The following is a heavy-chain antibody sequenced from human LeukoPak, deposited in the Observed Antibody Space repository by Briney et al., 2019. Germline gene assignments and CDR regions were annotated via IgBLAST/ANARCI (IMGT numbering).Heavy chain of an antibody. CDR2: VYNSGYT. D-gene: IGHD3-9*01. J-gene: IGHJ3*02. Sequence: KTSETLSLTCTVSGGSISSYYWSWIRQPPGKGLEWIGYVYNSGYTNYNPSLESRVTISVDTSKNQFSLKLSSVTAADTAVYHCARDGTDYNILTGYRRGAFDIWGQGTMVTVSS. CDR3: ARDGTDYNILTGYRRGAFDI. CDR1: GGSISSYY. V-gene: IGHV4-59*01.